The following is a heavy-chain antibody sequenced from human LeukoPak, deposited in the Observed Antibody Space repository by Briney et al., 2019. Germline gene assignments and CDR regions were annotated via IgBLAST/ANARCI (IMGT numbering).Heavy chain of an antibody. CDR3: AKRADVREPNPVFPFDY. V-gene: IGHV3-23*01. CDR2: ISGDGFST. Sequence: WGSLTLPCEASGFTFNIYARSWVRQAPGKGLEWVSTISGDGFSTYYADSLNGRFTISRDNSRTTLYLQMNSLRVEDTAVYYCAKRADVREPNPVFPFDYWGHGTLVTVSS. D-gene: IGHD1-26*01. J-gene: IGHJ4*03. CDR1: GFTFNIYA.